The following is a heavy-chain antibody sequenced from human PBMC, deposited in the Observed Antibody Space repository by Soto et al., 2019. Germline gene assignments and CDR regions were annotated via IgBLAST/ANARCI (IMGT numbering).Heavy chain of an antibody. D-gene: IGHD2-2*03. Sequence: GGSLRLSCAASGFTFSTYTMNWVRQAPGKGLEWVSGIYGSGDSTFYADSVRGRFTISRDSSRNTLYLQMNSLRAEDTAVYYWSKDARPDGLWIFDVRGKRSSVTGSS. CDR3: SKDARPDGLWIFDV. CDR1: GFTFSTYT. CDR2: IYGSGDST. V-gene: IGHV3-23*01. J-gene: IGHJ6*04.